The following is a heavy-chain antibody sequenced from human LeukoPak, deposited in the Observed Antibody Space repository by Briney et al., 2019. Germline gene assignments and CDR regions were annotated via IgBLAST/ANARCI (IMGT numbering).Heavy chain of an antibody. CDR2: HYPGDSDS. V-gene: IGHV5-51*01. D-gene: IGHD5-24*01. J-gene: IGHJ4*02. CDR3: ARASRNGYNQNFDY. CDR1: GYSFFSNYW. Sequence: GESLKISCKAYGYSFFSNYWIAWVRQMPGKGLEWMGIHYPGDSDSRYSPSFQGQVTISADRSISTAYLHWSSLKVSDTAMYYCARASRNGYNQNFDYWGQGTLVTVSS.